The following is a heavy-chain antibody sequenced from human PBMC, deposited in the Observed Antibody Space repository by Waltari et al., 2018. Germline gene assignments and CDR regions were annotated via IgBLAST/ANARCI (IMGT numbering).Heavy chain of an antibody. V-gene: IGHV4-34*01. D-gene: IGHD6-13*01. J-gene: IGHJ6*02. CDR2: INHRGST. CDR1: GGSFSGYY. CDR3: ARLVSVGEGIAAAGRYYYYGMDV. Sequence: QVQLQQWGAGPLKPSETLSLTCAVYGGSFSGYYWSWIRHPPGTGLDWIGEINHRGSTNYNPSLKSRVTISVDTSKNQFSLKLSSVTAADTAVYYCARLVSVGEGIAAAGRYYYYGMDVWGQGTTVTVSS.